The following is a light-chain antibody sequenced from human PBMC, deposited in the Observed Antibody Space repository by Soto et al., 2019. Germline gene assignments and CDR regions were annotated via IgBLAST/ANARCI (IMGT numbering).Light chain of an antibody. J-gene: IGLJ3*02. CDR3: QTWGTGIHRV. V-gene: IGLV4-69*01. CDR1: SAHSSYA. CDR2: LNSDGSH. Sequence: QAVVTQSPSASASLGASVKLTCTLTSAHSSYAIAWHQQQPEKGPRYLMKLNSDGSHTKGDGIPDRFSGSSSGAERYLTISSLQSDDEADYYCQTWGTGIHRVFGGGTKLTVL.